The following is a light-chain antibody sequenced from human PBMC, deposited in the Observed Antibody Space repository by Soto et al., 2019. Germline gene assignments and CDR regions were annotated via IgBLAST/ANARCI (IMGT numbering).Light chain of an antibody. CDR2: GIS. CDR3: QQYGRSPTT. V-gene: IGKV3-20*01. CDR1: QSVSNY. Sequence: EVVLTQSPATLSLSPGERATLSCRASQSVSNYLDWFQQKPGQAPRLLIYGISKRATDIPDRFSGSGSGTEFTLTISSLQPEDFAVYYCQQYGRSPTTFGQGTKVDI. J-gene: IGKJ1*01.